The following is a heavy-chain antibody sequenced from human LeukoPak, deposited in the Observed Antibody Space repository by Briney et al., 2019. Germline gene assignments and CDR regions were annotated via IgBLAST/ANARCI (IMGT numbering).Heavy chain of an antibody. J-gene: IGHJ4*02. V-gene: IGHV3-11*03. D-gene: IGHD3-10*01. CDR2: ISSSSSYT. CDR3: AGNYYGSGSYFRFDY. Sequence: PGGSLRLSCADSGFTFGDYDLSWIRQAPGKGLEWVSYISSSSSYTNYADSVKGRFTISRDNAKNSLYLQMNSLRAEDTAVYYCAGNYYGSGSYFRFDYWGQGTLVTVSS. CDR1: GFTFGDYD.